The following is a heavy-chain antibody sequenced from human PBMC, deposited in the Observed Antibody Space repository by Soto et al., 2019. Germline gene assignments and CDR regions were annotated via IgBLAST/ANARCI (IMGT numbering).Heavy chain of an antibody. CDR3: ARDGFQYDDGGYYEFDY. CDR2: IKQDGSEK. J-gene: IGHJ4*02. Sequence: PXXSLRLYCAASGFTFSRYWMRWVPQAPGKGLEWVANIKQDGSEKYYVDSAKGRFTISRDNAKNSLYLQMNSLRAEETAFYYCARDGFQYDDGGYYEFDYWGQGTMVTVS. V-gene: IGHV3-7*05. CDR1: GFTFSRYW. D-gene: IGHD3-22*01.